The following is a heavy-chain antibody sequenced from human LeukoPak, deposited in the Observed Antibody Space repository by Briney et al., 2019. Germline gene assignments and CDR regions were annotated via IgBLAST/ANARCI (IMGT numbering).Heavy chain of an antibody. Sequence: GGSLRLYCAASGFTFSSYGMHWVRQAPGKGLEWVSYISSSGSTIYYADSVKGRFTISRDNAKNSLYLQMNSLRAEDTAVYYCAELGITMIGGVWGKGTTVTISS. D-gene: IGHD3-10*02. V-gene: IGHV3-48*04. J-gene: IGHJ6*04. CDR3: AELGITMIGGV. CDR1: GFTFSSYG. CDR2: ISSSGSTI.